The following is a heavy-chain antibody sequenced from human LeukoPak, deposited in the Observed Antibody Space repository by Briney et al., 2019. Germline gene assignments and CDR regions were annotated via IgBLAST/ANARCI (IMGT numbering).Heavy chain of an antibody. Sequence: SVKVSCKAFGGTLSSYAINWVRQAPGQGLEWIGRIIPIFGIVNYAQNFQGRVTITADKSTNTAYMELSSLRSEDTAFYYCARADSSGYSLDENFDYWGQGTLVTVSS. CDR3: ARADSSGYSLDENFDY. CDR2: IIPIFGIV. D-gene: IGHD3-22*01. V-gene: IGHV1-69*04. J-gene: IGHJ4*02. CDR1: GGTLSSYA.